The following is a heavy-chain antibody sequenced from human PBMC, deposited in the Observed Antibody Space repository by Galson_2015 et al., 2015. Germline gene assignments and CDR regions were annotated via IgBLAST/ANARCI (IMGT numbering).Heavy chain of an antibody. V-gene: IGHV3-9*01. D-gene: IGHD6-19*01. CDR3: AKGDSVAGPPWFDP. J-gene: IGHJ5*02. CDR2: ISWNSGSI. CDR1: GFTFDDYA. Sequence: SLRLSCAASGFTFDDYAMHWVRQAPGKGLEWVSGISWNSGSIGYADSVKGRFTISRDNAKNSLYLQMNSLRAEDTALYYCAKGDSVAGPPWFDPWGQGTLVTVSS.